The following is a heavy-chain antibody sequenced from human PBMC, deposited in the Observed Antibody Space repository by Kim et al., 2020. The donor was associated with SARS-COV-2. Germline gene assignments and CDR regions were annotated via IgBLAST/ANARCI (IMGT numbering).Heavy chain of an antibody. Sequence: GGSLRLSCAASGFTFSSYAMSWVRQAPGKGLEWVSAISGSGGSTYYADSVKGRFTISRDNSKNTLYLQMNSLRAEDTAVYYCAKGWELLRVYYYYVWTSGAKGPRSPSP. CDR3: AKGWELLRVYYYYVWTS. J-gene: IGHJ6*02. CDR1: GFTFSSYA. CDR2: ISGSGGST. D-gene: IGHD1-26*01. V-gene: IGHV3-23*01.